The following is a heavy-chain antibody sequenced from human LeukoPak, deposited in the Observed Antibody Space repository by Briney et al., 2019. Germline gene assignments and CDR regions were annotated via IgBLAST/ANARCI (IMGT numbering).Heavy chain of an antibody. J-gene: IGHJ4*02. D-gene: IGHD3-10*01. V-gene: IGHV4-4*07. CDR3: ARDPNYHYDSGSHYFDY. Sequence: SETLSLTCTVSGGSISSYYGSWIRQPAGKGLEWIGRFYTSGSTNYNHSLKSRVTMSVDTSKNQFSLKLSSVTAADTAVYYCARDPNYHYDSGSHYFDYWGQGTLVTVSS. CDR2: FYTSGST. CDR1: GGSISSYY.